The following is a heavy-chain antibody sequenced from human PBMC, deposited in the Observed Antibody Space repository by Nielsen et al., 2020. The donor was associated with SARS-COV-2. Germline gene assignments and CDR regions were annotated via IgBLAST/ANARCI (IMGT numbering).Heavy chain of an antibody. CDR2: IIPIFGTA. J-gene: IGHJ5*02. CDR3: ARDPARYSSSWYWHWFDP. V-gene: IGHV1-69*01. D-gene: IGHD6-13*01. Sequence: WVRQAPGQGLEWMGGIIPIFGTANYAQKFQGRVTITADESTSTAYMGLSSLRSEDTAVYYCARDPARYSSSWYWHWFDPWGQGTLVTVSS.